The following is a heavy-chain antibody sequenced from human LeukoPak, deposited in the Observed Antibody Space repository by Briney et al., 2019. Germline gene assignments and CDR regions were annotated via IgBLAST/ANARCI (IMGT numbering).Heavy chain of an antibody. D-gene: IGHD3-22*01. Sequence: GGSLRLSCAASGFTFSSYAMSWVRQAPGKGLEWVSAISGSGGSTYYADSVKGQFTISRDNSKNTLYLQMNSLRAEDTAVYYCATRYDPTPARAFDIWGQGTMVTVSS. CDR2: ISGSGGST. V-gene: IGHV3-23*01. CDR3: ATRYDPTPARAFDI. CDR1: GFTFSSYA. J-gene: IGHJ3*02.